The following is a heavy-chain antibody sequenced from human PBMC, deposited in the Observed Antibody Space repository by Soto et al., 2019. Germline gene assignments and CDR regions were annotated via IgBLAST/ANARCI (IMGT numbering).Heavy chain of an antibody. CDR1: GFIFTSYS. V-gene: IGHV3-21*01. CDR3: ARDSGSSSDYYGMDV. CDR2: ISSSSSYI. D-gene: IGHD6-13*01. J-gene: IGHJ6*02. Sequence: LRLSCAASGFIFTSYSMNWVRQAPGKGLEWVSSISSSSSYIYYADSVKGRFTISRDNAKNSLYLQMSSLRAEDTAVYYCARDSGSSSDYYGMDVWGQGTTVTVSS.